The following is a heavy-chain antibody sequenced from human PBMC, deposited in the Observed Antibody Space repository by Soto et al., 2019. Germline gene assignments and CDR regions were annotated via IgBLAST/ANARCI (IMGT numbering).Heavy chain of an antibody. J-gene: IGHJ4*02. Sequence: QVQLVQSGAEVKKPGASVKVSCKASGYTFTSYAMPWVRQAPGQRLGWMGWITAGNGNTQYSQKFQGRVTITRDTSASTAYMELSSLRSEDTAVYYCARALYSSSWYGGGYYFDYWGQGPLVTVSS. D-gene: IGHD6-13*01. CDR1: GYTFTSYA. V-gene: IGHV1-3*01. CDR2: ITAGNGNT. CDR3: ARALYSSSWYGGGYYFDY.